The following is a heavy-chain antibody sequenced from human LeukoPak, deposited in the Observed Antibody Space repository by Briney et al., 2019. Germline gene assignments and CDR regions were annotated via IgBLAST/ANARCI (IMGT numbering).Heavy chain of an antibody. CDR2: IYTSGST. Sequence: PSETLSLTCTVSGGSINNYYWSWIRQSAGEGLEWIGRIYTSGSTNYNPSLKSRLTMSVDTSKNQFSLKLSSVTAADTAVYYCAREISYYDSGATLVDYFDYWGQGTLVTVSS. J-gene: IGHJ4*02. CDR3: AREISYYDSGATLVDYFDY. D-gene: IGHD3-22*01. V-gene: IGHV4-4*07. CDR1: GGSINNYY.